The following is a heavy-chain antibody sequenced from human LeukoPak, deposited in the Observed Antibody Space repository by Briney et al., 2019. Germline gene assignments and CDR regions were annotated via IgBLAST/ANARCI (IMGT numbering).Heavy chain of an antibody. CDR1: GYTFTSYG. CDR2: IIPIFGTA. Sequence: ASVKVSCKASGYTFTSYGISWVRQAPGQGLEWMGGIIPIFGTANYAQKFQGRVTITADESTSTAYMELSSLRSEDTAVYYCARPQVGCSSTSCYPGYYYGMDVWGQGTTVTVSS. CDR3: ARPQVGCSSTSCYPGYYYGMDV. J-gene: IGHJ6*02. D-gene: IGHD2-2*01. V-gene: IGHV1-69*13.